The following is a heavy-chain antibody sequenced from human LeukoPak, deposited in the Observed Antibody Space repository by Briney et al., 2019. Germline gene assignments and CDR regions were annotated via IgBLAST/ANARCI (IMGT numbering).Heavy chain of an antibody. D-gene: IGHD6-19*01. CDR1: GLVFSNAA. J-gene: IGHJ5*02. CDR2: ISGGGERT. Sequence: GGSLRLSCAASGLVFSNAAMNWARQSPGRGLEWVSAISGGGERTFYADSVKGRFTISRDNSKNMLYLQMNSLRADDTAIYYCGKDGGQYSSGPEFDPRGQGALVTVSS. V-gene: IGHV3-23*01. CDR3: GKDGGQYSSGPEFDP.